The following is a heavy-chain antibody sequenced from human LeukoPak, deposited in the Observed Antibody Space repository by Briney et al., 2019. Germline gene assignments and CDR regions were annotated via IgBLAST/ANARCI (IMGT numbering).Heavy chain of an antibody. J-gene: IGHJ6*03. D-gene: IGHD3-3*01. CDR1: GYTFTSYG. V-gene: IGHV1-69*13. CDR2: IIPIFGTA. CDR3: ARGVFTIFGVVIPYYYYYYMDV. Sequence: ASVKVSCKASGYTFTSYGISWVRQAPGQGLEWMGGIIPIFGTANYAQKFQGRVTITADESTSTAYMELSSLRSEDTAVYYCARGVFTIFGVVIPYYYYYYMDVWGKGTTVTVSS.